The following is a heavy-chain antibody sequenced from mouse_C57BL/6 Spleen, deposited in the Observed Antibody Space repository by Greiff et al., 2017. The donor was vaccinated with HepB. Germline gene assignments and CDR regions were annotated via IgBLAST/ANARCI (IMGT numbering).Heavy chain of an antibody. D-gene: IGHD1-1*02. CDR2: ISNGGGST. J-gene: IGHJ1*03. CDR3: ARRLDGGSYGEYVDV. V-gene: IGHV5-12*01. Sequence: EVMLVESGGGLVQPGGSLKLSCAASGFTFSDYYMYWVRQTPEKRLEWVAYISNGGGSTYYPDTVKGRFTISRDNAKNTLYLQMSRLKSEDTAMYYCARRLDGGSYGEYVDVWGTGTTVTVSS. CDR1: GFTFSDYY.